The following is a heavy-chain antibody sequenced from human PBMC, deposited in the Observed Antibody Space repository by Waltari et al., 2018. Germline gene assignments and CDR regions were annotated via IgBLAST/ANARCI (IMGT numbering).Heavy chain of an antibody. CDR1: GFRFTPAW. CDR3: TTLDAPWGG. CDR2: ITSQNDGATT. J-gene: IGHJ4*01. V-gene: IGHV3-15*01. Sequence: EVQMVESGGGSMKPGDSLSLSCLASGFRFTPAWLTWVRQAPGKGLEWVGRITSQNDGATTDFAASLRGRFSISRDDSQNMVFLQMSSLRIEDTAVYYCTTLDAPWGGWGHGTLVTVSS. D-gene: IGHD7-27*01.